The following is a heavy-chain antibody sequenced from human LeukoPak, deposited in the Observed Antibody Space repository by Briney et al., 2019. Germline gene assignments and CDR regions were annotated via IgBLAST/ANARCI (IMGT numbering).Heavy chain of an antibody. CDR3: ARERGYCSSSTCYTSDAFDI. CDR2: INPTSGGT. Sequence: GASVKVSCKASGYTFTSYYMHWVRQAPGHGLEWMGWINPTSGGTNYAQRFQGRVTMTRDTSISTAYMEQTRLRSDDTAVYYCARERGYCSSSTCYTSDAFDIWGQGTMVTVSS. J-gene: IGHJ3*02. D-gene: IGHD2-2*02. CDR1: GYTFTSYY. V-gene: IGHV1-2*02.